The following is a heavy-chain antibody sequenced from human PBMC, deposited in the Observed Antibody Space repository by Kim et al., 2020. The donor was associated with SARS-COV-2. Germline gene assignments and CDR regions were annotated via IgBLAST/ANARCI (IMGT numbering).Heavy chain of an antibody. J-gene: IGHJ4*02. CDR2: GST. Sequence: GSTLYADSVEGRFIISGANSKNTLYLQMNSMSAEDTAVYYCVKGAAGNFDSWGPGTLVTVSS. CDR3: VKGAAGNFDS. D-gene: IGHD6-19*01. V-gene: IGHV3-23*01.